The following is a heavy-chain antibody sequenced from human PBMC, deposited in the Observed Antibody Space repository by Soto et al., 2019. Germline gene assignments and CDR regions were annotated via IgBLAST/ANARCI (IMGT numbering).Heavy chain of an antibody. CDR2: IIPIFGTA. V-gene: IGHV1-69*13. D-gene: IGHD6-6*01. CDR1: GGTFSSYA. J-gene: IGHJ6*02. CDR3: ARAPRIAAAYYYYYGMDV. Sequence: ASVKVSGKASGGTFSSYAISWVRQAPGQGLEWRGGIIPIFGTANYAQKFQGRVTITADESTSTAYMELSSLRSEDTAVYYCARAPRIAAAYYYYYGMDVWGQGTTVTVSS.